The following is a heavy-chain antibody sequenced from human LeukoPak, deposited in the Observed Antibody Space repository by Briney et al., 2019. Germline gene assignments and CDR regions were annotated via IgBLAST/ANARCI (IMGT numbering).Heavy chain of an antibody. V-gene: IGHV4-38-2*01. D-gene: IGHD5-18*01. CDR2: IYQSGST. CDR3: ARHGDTAMAAFDY. J-gene: IGHJ4*02. CDR1: GYSISSGYY. Sequence: SETLSLTCAVSGYSISSGYYWGWIRQPPRKGLEWIGSIYQSGSTYYNPSLKSRVTISVDTSKNQFSLKLSSVTAADTAVYYCARHGDTAMAAFDYWGQGTLVTVSS.